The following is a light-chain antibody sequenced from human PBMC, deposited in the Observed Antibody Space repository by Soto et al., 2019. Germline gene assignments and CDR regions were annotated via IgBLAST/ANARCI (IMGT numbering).Light chain of an antibody. V-gene: IGLV2-14*01. CDR3: SSYTNINTRACV. CDR1: SGDIGSYNR. J-gene: IGLJ1*01. Sequence: SALTQPASVSGSPRQSITISCTGTSGDIGSYNRVSWYQQHPGKAPKLIIYEVTDRPSGVSNRFSGSKSGNTASLTISGLQAEDEAEYYCSSYTNINTRACVFGTGTKVTVL. CDR2: EVT.